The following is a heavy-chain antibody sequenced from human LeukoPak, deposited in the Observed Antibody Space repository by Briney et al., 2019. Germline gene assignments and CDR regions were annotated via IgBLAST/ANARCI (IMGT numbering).Heavy chain of an antibody. D-gene: IGHD3-16*01. CDR2: IKQDATAK. CDR3: ARLVWGTDRYFDL. V-gene: IGHV3-7*01. CDR1: GFTFSGW. Sequence: GGSLRLSCAASGFTFSGWMSWLRQAPGKGLEWVANIKQDATAKYYVDSVKGRFTISRDNAKNSLYLDMNSLRAEDTAVYYWARLVWGTDRYFDLWGQGTLVTVSS. J-gene: IGHJ4*02.